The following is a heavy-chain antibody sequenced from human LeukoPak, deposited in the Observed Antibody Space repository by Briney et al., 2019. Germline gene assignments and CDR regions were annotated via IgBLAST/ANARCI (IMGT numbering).Heavy chain of an antibody. J-gene: IGHJ4*02. CDR3: AKHYMGSSYNHGLDC. Sequence: SETLSLTCTVSGYSISTGYYWGWIRQPPGKGLEWIGSIYYSGTTYYNPSLKSRVTISVDTSKNQFSLKLSSVTAADTALYYCAKHYMGSSYNHGLDCWGQGTLVTVSS. CDR2: IYYSGTT. V-gene: IGHV4-38-2*02. D-gene: IGHD3-10*01. CDR1: GYSISTGYY.